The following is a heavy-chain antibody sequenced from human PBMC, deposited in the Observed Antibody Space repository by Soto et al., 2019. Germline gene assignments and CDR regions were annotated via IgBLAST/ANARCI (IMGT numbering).Heavy chain of an antibody. D-gene: IGHD3-22*01. V-gene: IGHV3-11*06. J-gene: IGHJ4*01. CDR2: INGGSSHT. CDR1: GLTFSDFY. CDR3: ARHTDYDSSGQYLAYFDY. Sequence: QVQLVESGGGLVKPGGSLRLSCAASGLTFSDFYMSWIRQAPGQGLEWVSYINGGSSHTNYADSVKGRFTISRDNAKNSLYLQMNSLRAEDTAVYYCARHTDYDSSGQYLAYFDYWGHGTLVTVSP.